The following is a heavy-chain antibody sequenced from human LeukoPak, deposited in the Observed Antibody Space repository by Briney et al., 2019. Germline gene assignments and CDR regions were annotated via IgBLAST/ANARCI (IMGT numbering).Heavy chain of an antibody. J-gene: IGHJ4*02. D-gene: IGHD3-10*01. CDR3: ARGSLWFGGLFDY. V-gene: IGHV3-53*01. CDR1: GFIVSSNY. CDR2: IYSGGST. Sequence: GGSLRLSCAASGFIVSSNYMSWVRQAPGKGLEWGSVIYSGGSTYYAAAVKGLLTISRDNFKNTLYLQMNSLRAEDTAVYYCARGSLWFGGLFDYWGRGTLVTVSS.